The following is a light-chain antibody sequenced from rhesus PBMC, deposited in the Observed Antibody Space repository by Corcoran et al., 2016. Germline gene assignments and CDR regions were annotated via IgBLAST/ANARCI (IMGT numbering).Light chain of an antibody. CDR1: QSLNNY. J-gene: IGKJ3*01. CDR2: RAS. Sequence: DIQMTQSPSSLSASVGDRVTIICQASQSLNNYLNWYQQKPGKVPKLLGYRASSLQSGIPSRFSGSGSGTDFTLTISSLPPEDFATYYCQQGYNYPFTFGPGTKLDIK. CDR3: QQGYNYPFT. V-gene: IGKV1S9*01.